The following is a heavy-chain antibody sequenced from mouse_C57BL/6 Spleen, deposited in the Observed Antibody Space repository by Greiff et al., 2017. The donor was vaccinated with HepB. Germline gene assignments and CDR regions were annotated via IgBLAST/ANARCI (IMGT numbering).Heavy chain of an antibody. CDR3: ARWEDSSGYGFAD. CDR2: IYPRSGNT. D-gene: IGHD3-2*02. Sequence: VQLQQSGAELARPGASVKLSCKASGYTFTSYGISWVKQRTGQGLEWIGEIYPRSGNTYYNEKFKGKATLTADKSSSTAYMELRSLTSEDAAVWCGARWEDSSGYGFADWGQGTLVTVSA. CDR1: GYTFTSYG. V-gene: IGHV1-81*01. J-gene: IGHJ3*01.